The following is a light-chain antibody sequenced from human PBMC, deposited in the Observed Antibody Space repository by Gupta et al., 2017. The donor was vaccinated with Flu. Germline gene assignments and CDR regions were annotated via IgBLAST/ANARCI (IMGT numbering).Light chain of an antibody. CDR2: DDS. CDR1: NIGRKG. CDR3: QVWDSRSDHRV. Sequence: SSVLPQPPSVSVAPGQTAIIACGGDNIGRKGVHWYQKKPGQAPVLVVYDDSDRPSGIPERFSGSNSGNTAALTINRVEAGDEADYYCQVWDSRSDHRVFGGGTRLTVL. V-gene: IGLV3-21*02. J-gene: IGLJ3*02.